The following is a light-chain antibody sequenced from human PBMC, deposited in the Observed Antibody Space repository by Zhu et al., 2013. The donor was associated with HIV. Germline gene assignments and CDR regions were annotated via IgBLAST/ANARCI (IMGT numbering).Light chain of an antibody. J-gene: IGKJ5*01. CDR2: DAV. Sequence: IMMTQFPDTMYMSPGERVTLSCRASQSISVNLAWYQQKPGQAPRLLIYDAVKRATGIPARFSGSGSGTDFTLTISSLEPEDFAVYYCQQRSNWPSITFGQGTRLEI. V-gene: IGKV3-11*01. CDR3: QQRSNWPSIT. CDR1: QSISVN.